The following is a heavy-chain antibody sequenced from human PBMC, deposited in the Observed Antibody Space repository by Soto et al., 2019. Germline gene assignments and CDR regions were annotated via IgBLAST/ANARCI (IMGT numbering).Heavy chain of an antibody. CDR1: GFTLSSYA. D-gene: IGHD6-13*01. J-gene: IGHJ3*02. V-gene: IGHV3-23*01. Sequence: GGSLRLSCAASGFTLSSYAMSWVRQAPGKGLEWVSGITISGGTTYYADSVKGRFTISRDNSKNTLYLQMNSLRAEDTALYYCAKQPGQLANDAFDIWGQGTMVTVSS. CDR2: ITISGGTT. CDR3: AKQPGQLANDAFDI.